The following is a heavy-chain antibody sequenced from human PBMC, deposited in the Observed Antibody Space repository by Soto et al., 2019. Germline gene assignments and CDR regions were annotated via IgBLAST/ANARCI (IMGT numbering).Heavy chain of an antibody. J-gene: IGHJ1*01. V-gene: IGHV3-7*03. Sequence: EVQLVESGGGLVQPGGSLRLSCAASGFTFSSYWMSWVRQAPGQGLEWVANIKQDGSAKYYVDSVKGRFTISRDDAKNSLYLQMNGLRADDTAVYDCARPGLPAAPEYFQHWGQGTLVTGSS. CDR1: GFTFSSYW. CDR2: IKQDGSAK. D-gene: IGHD2-2*01. CDR3: ARPGLPAAPEYFQH.